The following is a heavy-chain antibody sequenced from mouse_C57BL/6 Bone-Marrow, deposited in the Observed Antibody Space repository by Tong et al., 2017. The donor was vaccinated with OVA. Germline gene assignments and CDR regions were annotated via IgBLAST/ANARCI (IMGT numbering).Heavy chain of an antibody. CDR3: ARGEYGNYPLAY. CDR2: IYPGSGNT. CDR1: GYTFTDYY. J-gene: IGHJ3*01. Sequence: VQLQESGPELVKPGASVKISCKASGYTFTDYYINWVKQRPGQGLEWIARIYPGSGNTYYNEKFKGKATLTAEKSSSTAYMQLSSLTSEDSAVYFCARGEYGNYPLAYWGQGTLVTVSA. D-gene: IGHD2-10*02. V-gene: IGHV1-76*01.